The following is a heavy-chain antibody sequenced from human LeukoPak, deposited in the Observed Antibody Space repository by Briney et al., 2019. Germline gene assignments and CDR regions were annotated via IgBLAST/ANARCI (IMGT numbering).Heavy chain of an antibody. CDR1: GFTFSDHY. D-gene: IGHD2-2*01. CDR3: ARESKGLSVPFDF. Sequence: PGGSLRLSCAASGFTFSDHYMSWIRQAPGKGPEWLCYISDDGRAIYYADSVKGRFTLSRDNSQNSLSLLMSSLRAEDTAVYYCARESKGLSVPFDFWGQGTLVTVSS. V-gene: IGHV3-11*01. J-gene: IGHJ4*02. CDR2: ISDDGRAI.